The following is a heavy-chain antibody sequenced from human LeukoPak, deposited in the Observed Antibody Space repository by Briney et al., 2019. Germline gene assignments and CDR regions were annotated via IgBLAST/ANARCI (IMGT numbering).Heavy chain of an antibody. V-gene: IGHV3-21*01. CDR3: ARDRDPHVIGTTAIDY. J-gene: IGHJ4*02. CDR1: GFSFNTYW. D-gene: IGHD1-1*01. CDR2: ISSSSSYT. Sequence: PGGSLRLSCTASGFSFNTYWMHWVRQAPGKGLEWVSSISSSSSYTYYADSVKGRFTISRDNAKNSLYLQMNSLRAEDTAVYYCARDRDPHVIGTTAIDYWGQGTLVTVSS.